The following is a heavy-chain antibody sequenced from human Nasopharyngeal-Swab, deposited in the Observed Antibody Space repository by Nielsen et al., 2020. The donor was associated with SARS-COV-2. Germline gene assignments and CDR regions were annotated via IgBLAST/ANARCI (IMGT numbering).Heavy chain of an antibody. CDR3: AKDSTPVYYYYYMDV. Sequence: GSLRLSCAVYGGSFSGYYWSWIRQPPGKGLEWIGEINHSGSTNYNPSLKSRVTISVDTSKNQFSLKLSSVTAADTAVYYCAKDSTPVYYYYYMDVWGKGTTVTVSS. J-gene: IGHJ6*03. CDR2: INHSGST. CDR1: GGSFSGYY. D-gene: IGHD6-13*01. V-gene: IGHV4-34*01.